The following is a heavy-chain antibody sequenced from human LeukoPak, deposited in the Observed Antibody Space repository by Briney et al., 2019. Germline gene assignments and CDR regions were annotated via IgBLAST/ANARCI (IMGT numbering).Heavy chain of an antibody. V-gene: IGHV1-2*02. CDR1: GYTFTGYY. D-gene: IGHD2-8*01. CDR2: INPNSGNI. CDR3: ARVSLYAPIGYFDY. J-gene: IGHJ4*02. Sequence: ASVKVSCKASGYTFTGYYMHWVRQAPGQGLEWMGWINPNSGNINYAQKFQGRVTMTRDTSTSTVYMELSSLRSEDTAVYYCARVSLYAPIGYFDYWGQGTLVTVSS.